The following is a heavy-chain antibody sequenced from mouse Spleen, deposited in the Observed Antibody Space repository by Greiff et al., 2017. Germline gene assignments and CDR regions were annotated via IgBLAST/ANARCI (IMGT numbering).Heavy chain of an antibody. CDR2: IWSDGST. J-gene: IGHJ4*01. CDR3: ARSLYGYDGMDY. D-gene: IGHD2-2*01. Sequence: VKLQESGPGLVAPSQSLSITCTVSGFSLTSYGVHWVRQPPGKGLEWLVVIWSDGSTTYNSALKSRLSISKDNSKSQVFLKMNSLQTDDTAMYYCARSLYGYDGMDYWGQGTSVTVSS. CDR1: GFSLTSYG. V-gene: IGHV2-6*02.